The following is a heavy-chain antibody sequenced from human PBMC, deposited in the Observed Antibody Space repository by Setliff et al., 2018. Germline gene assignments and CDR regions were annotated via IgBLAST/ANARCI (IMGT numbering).Heavy chain of an antibody. CDR1: GGTFSSYA. CDR3: ARGVAAAGRGYVDY. D-gene: IGHD6-13*01. Sequence: SVKVSCKASGGTFSSYAISWVRQAPGQGLEWMGGIIPILGIANYAQKFQGRVTITADKSTSTAYMELSSLRSEDTAVYYCARGVAAAGRGYVDYWGQGTLVTVS. CDR2: IIPILGIA. V-gene: IGHV1-69*10. J-gene: IGHJ4*02.